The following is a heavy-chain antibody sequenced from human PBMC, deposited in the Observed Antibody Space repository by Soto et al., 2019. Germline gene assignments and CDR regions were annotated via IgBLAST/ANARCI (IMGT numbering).Heavy chain of an antibody. CDR1: GGTFSSYA. J-gene: IGHJ4*02. D-gene: IGHD3-3*01. CDR2: IIPIFGTA. Sequence: SVKVSCKAFGGTFSSYAISWVRQAPGQGLEWMGGIIPIFGTANYAQKFQGRVTITADKSTSTAYMELSSLRSEDTAVYYCASPRRGFWSGYYSKYYFDYWGQGTLVTVSS. CDR3: ASPRRGFWSGYYSKYYFDY. V-gene: IGHV1-69*06.